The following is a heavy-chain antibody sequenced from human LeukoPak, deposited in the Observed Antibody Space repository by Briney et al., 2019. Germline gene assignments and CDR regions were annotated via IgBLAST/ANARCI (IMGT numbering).Heavy chain of an antibody. J-gene: IGHJ4*02. CDR2: INHSGNT. V-gene: IGHV4-4*02. CDR1: GASISSDKW. CDR3: ARAGVWLPAV. D-gene: IGHD3-9*01. Sequence: PSGTLSLTCAVSGASISSDKWWSWVRQPPGKGLERIGEINHSGNTNYSPSLKSRVTMSTDKSKNEFSLRLTSVTAADTAVYYCARAGVWLPAVWGQGTLVTVSS.